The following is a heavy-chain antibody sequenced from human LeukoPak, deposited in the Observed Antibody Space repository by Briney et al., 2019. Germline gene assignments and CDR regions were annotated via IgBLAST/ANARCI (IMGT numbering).Heavy chain of an antibody. CDR3: ARAPPYYYDSSGYSSFLWFDP. CDR2: INPNSGGT. J-gene: IGHJ5*02. D-gene: IGHD3-22*01. Sequence: GASVKVSCKASGYTFTGYYMHWVRQAPGQGLEWMGWINPNSGGTNYAQKFQGRVTMTRDTSISTAYMELSRLRSDDTAVYYCARAPPYYYDSSGYSSFLWFDPWGQGTLVTVSS. V-gene: IGHV1-2*02. CDR1: GYTFTGYY.